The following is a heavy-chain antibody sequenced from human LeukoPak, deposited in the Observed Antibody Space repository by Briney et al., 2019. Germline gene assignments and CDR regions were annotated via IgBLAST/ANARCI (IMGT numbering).Heavy chain of an antibody. CDR2: INAGNGNT. V-gene: IGHV1-3*01. D-gene: IGHD3-22*01. CDR3: ARDRGNTYYYDSSGYFDY. CDR1: GYTFTSYA. J-gene: IGHJ4*02. Sequence: ASVKVSCKASGYTFTSYAMHWVRQAPGQRLEWMGWINAGNGNTKYSQKFQGRVTITRDTSASTAYMELSRLRSDDTAVYHCARDRGNTYYYDSSGYFDYWGQGTLVTGSS.